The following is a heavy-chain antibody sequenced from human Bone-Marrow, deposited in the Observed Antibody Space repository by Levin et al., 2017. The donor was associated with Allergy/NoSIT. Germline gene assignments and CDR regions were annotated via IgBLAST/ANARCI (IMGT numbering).Heavy chain of an antibody. J-gene: IGHJ4*02. CDR2: IFYSGNT. V-gene: IGHV4-59*01. D-gene: IGHD1-26*01. Sequence: GSLRLSCTVSGGSIGTYYWSWIRQPPGKGLEWIGYIFYSGNTNYNPSLKSRVTISVDTSKNHFSLKLSSVTAADTAVYYCARGYSGSDGRFDYWGQGTLVTVSS. CDR3: ARGYSGSDGRFDY. CDR1: GGSIGTYY.